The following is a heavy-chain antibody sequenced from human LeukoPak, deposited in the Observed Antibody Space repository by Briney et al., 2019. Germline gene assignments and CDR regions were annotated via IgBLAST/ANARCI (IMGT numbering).Heavy chain of an antibody. Sequence: ASVKVPCKASGYTFIRYYMHWVRQAPGQGLEWMGIINPSGGSTSYAQKFQGRVTMTRGTSTSTVYMELSRLRSEDTAVYYCARGGYGDRIDYWGQGTLVSVSS. J-gene: IGHJ4*02. CDR3: ARGGYGDRIDY. CDR1: GYTFIRYY. V-gene: IGHV1-46*01. CDR2: INPSGGST. D-gene: IGHD4-17*01.